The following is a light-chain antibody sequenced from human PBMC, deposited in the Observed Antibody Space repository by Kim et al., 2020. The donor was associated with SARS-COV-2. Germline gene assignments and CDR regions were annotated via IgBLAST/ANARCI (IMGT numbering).Light chain of an antibody. CDR1: QSVSSN. CDR2: GAS. J-gene: IGKJ5*01. V-gene: IGKV3-15*01. CDR3: QQYNNWHT. Sequence: ETVMTQSPATLSVSPGERATLSCRASQSVSSNLAWYQQKPGQAPRLRIYGASTRATGIPARFSGSGSGTEFTLTISSLQSEDFAVYYCQQYNNWHTFGQGTRLEIK.